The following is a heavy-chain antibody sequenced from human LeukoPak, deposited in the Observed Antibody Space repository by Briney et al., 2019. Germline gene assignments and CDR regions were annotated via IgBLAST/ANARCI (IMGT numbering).Heavy chain of an antibody. CDR3: ARARAVGYSSSFGVQYYFDY. V-gene: IGHV1-2*02. D-gene: IGHD6-6*01. CDR2: INPNSGGT. CDR1: GYTFTGYY. J-gene: IGHJ4*02. Sequence: GASVKVSFKASGYTFTGYYMHWVRQAPGQGLEWMGWINPNSGGTNYAQKFQGRVTMTRDTSIGTAYMELSRLRSDDTAVYYCARARAVGYSSSFGVQYYFDYWGQGTLVTVSS.